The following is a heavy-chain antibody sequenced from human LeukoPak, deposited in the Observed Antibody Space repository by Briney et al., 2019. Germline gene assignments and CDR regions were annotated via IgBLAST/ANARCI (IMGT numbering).Heavy chain of an antibody. V-gene: IGHV4-4*07. CDR2: IYTSGST. CDR3: AREKIAVAGTNWFDP. Sequence: PSETLSLTCTVSGGSISSYYWSWIRQPAGKGLEWIGRIYTSGSTNYNPSLKSRVTMSVDTSKNQFPLKLSSVTAADTAVYYCAREKIAVAGTNWFDPWGQGTLVTVSS. J-gene: IGHJ5*02. CDR1: GGSISSYY. D-gene: IGHD6-19*01.